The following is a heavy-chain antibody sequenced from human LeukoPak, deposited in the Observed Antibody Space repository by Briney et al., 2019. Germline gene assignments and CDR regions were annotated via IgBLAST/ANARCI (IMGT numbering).Heavy chain of an antibody. CDR2: IYYSGST. CDR3: ARNLLEWLSIDY. J-gene: IGHJ4*02. V-gene: IGHV4-39*01. Sequence: PSETLSLTCTVSGGSISSSSYYWGWIRQPPGKGLEWIGSIYYSGSTYYNPSLKSRVTISVDTSKNQFSLKLSSVTAADTAVYYCARNLLEWLSIDYWGQGTLSPSPQ. D-gene: IGHD3-3*01. CDR1: GGSISSSSYY.